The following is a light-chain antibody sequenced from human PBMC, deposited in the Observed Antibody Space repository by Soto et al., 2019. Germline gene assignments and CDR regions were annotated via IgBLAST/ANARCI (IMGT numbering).Light chain of an antibody. J-gene: IGLJ1*01. V-gene: IGLV2-14*01. CDR1: SSDVGDYNY. CDR3: SSYTSSSLYV. CDR2: DVS. Sequence: QPASVSGSPGQSITVSCTGTSSDVGDYNYVSWYQQRPGKAPKLMIFDVSNRPSGVSNRFSGSKSGNTASLTISGLQAEDEADYYCSSYTSSSLYVXXTGTKLTVL.